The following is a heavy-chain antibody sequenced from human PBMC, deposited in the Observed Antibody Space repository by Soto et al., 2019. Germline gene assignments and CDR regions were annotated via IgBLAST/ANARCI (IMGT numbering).Heavy chain of an antibody. V-gene: IGHV4-4*02. D-gene: IGHD2-2*01. CDR1: GGSITSNNW. J-gene: IGHJ3*02. Sequence: QVHLQESDPGLVKPSGTLSLTCAVSGGSITSNNWWTWVRQPPGKDLEWIGEIFHRGSPNYTPSLRGRFTMSMDMSKKEFSLELRSVTAADPAVYYCARVMDGPMPDGFDIWGQRTMVNVAS. CDR2: IFHRGSP. CDR3: ARVMDGPMPDGFDI.